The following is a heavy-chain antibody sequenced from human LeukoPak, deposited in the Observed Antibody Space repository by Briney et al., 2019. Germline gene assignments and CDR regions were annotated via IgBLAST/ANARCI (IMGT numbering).Heavy chain of an antibody. CDR1: GYTLTELS. J-gene: IGHJ3*02. CDR3: ATDLYCGGDCYSAFDI. Sequence: AASVKVSCEVSGYTLTELSMHWVRQAPGKGLEWMGGFDPEDGETIYAQKFQGRVTMTEETSTDTAYMELSSLRSEDTAVYHCATDLYCGGDCYSAFDIWGQGTMVTVSS. D-gene: IGHD2-21*01. CDR2: FDPEDGET. V-gene: IGHV1-24*01.